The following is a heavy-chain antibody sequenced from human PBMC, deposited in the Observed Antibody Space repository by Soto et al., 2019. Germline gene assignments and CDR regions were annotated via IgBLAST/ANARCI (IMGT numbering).Heavy chain of an antibody. D-gene: IGHD6-19*01. CDR3: AKGRTSGWYEWDY. J-gene: IGHJ4*02. CDR1: GFTFNIYA. V-gene: IGHV3-23*01. Sequence: EAQLLESGGDLIQPGGSLRLSCAASGFTFNIYAMSWVRQAPGKGLEWVSSITKSGDTYYADSVRGRFIISRDNSRNTMYLQMNGLRAEDTAVYYCAKGRTSGWYEWDYWGQGDLVTSPQ. CDR2: ITKSGDT.